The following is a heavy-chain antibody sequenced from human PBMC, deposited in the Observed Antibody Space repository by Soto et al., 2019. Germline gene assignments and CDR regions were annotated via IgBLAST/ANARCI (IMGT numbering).Heavy chain of an antibody. CDR3: TRGSSWYEVEWLDS. Sequence: SETLSLTCTVSGGSISSNYWSWIRQPPGKGLEWIGYVYNSGSTNYNPSLKSQVTISVDTSKNQFSLKLTSVTAADTAMYYCTRGSSWYEVEWLDSWGPGTLVTVSS. CDR1: GGSISSNY. CDR2: VYNSGST. V-gene: IGHV4-59*01. J-gene: IGHJ5*01. D-gene: IGHD6-13*01.